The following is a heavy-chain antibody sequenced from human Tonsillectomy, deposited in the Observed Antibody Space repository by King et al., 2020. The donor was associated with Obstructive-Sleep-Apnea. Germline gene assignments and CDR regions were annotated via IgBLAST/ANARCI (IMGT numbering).Heavy chain of an antibody. Sequence: QVQLQESGPGLVKPSETLSLTCTVSGGSISSTSYYWGWIRQPPGKGLEWIGTIYYSGSTYYNPSLKSRVTISIDTSKNQFSLKLSSVTAADTAVYYCARDSLEWLLSSPSNYYYYGTDVWGQGTTVTVSS. V-gene: IGHV4-39*07. CDR2: IYYSGST. D-gene: IGHD3-3*01. J-gene: IGHJ6*02. CDR1: GGSISSTSYY. CDR3: ARDSLEWLLSSPSNYYYYGTDV.